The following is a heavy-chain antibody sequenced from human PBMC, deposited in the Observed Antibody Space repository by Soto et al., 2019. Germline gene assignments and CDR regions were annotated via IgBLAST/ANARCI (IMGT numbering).Heavy chain of an antibody. J-gene: IGHJ4*02. CDR3: GRNGALDY. D-gene: IGHD2-8*01. Sequence: QVQLQESGPGLVKPSQTLSLTCTVSGGAISSGDYYWSWIRQPPGKGLEWIGYILYSGTTNYNPYVERRLTISVDTSKNQFALGLTSVTAAGTDVYYCGRNGALDYWGRGTLVTVSS. CDR1: GGAISSGDYY. V-gene: IGHV4-30-4*01. CDR2: ILYSGTT.